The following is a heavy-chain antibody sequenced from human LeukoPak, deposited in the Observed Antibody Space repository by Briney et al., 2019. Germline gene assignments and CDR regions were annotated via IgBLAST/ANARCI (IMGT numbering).Heavy chain of an antibody. D-gene: IGHD6-19*01. CDR1: GFTFSSHT. V-gene: IGHV3-30-3*01. CDR2: ITYDGSNK. Sequence: PGRSLRLSCAVSGFTFSSHTMYWVRRAPGKGLEWVAIITYDGSNKYYADSVKGRFTISRDNSKNTLYVQMNSLRAEDTAVYYCARDAGAVAGTTYWYFDLWGRGTLVTVSS. CDR3: ARDAGAVAGTTYWYFDL. J-gene: IGHJ2*01.